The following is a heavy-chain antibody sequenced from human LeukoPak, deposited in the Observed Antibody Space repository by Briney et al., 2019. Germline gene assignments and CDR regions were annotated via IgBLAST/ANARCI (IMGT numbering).Heavy chain of an antibody. Sequence: GASVKVSCKASGGTFSSYAISWVRQAPGQGLEWMGGIIPIFGTANYAQKFQGRVTITTDESTSTAYMELSSLRSEDTAVYYCASQDYDSSGYYYPFDYWGQGTLVTVSS. V-gene: IGHV1-69*05. D-gene: IGHD3-22*01. J-gene: IGHJ4*02. CDR1: GGTFSSYA. CDR2: IIPIFGTA. CDR3: ASQDYDSSGYYYPFDY.